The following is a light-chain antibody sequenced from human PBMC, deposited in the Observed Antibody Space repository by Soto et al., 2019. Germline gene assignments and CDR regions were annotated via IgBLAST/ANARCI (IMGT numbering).Light chain of an antibody. J-gene: IGKJ1*01. CDR3: QQSRGHWT. CDR1: HSLSSW. CDR2: KAS. Sequence: DIKMTQSPSTLSASVGDSVTITCRASHSLSSWLVGYQQKPGKAPKVRIYKASNLDSGVPSRFSSSGSGTEFTLTISSLQPDDFATYYYQQSRGHWTFGQGTKVDIK. V-gene: IGKV1-5*03.